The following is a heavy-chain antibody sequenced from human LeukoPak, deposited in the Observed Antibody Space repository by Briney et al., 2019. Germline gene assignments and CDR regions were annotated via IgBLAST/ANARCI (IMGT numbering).Heavy chain of an antibody. D-gene: IGHD5-18*01. J-gene: IGHJ4*02. V-gene: IGHV4-39*01. Sequence: SETLSLTCTVSGGSISSSSYSWAWIRQPPGKGLEWIGNIYYSGSTFYNASLKSRVTMSVDTSKNHFSLKLTSVTAADTAAYYCVRQGGYSYGYVDYWGQGTLVTVSS. CDR1: GGSISSSSYS. CDR2: IYYSGST. CDR3: VRQGGYSYGYVDY.